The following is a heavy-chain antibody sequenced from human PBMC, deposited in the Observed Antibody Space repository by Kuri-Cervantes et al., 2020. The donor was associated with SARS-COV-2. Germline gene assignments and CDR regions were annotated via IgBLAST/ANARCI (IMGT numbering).Heavy chain of an antibody. Sequence: GSLRLSCAVYGGSFSGYYWSWIRQPPGKGLEWIGEINHSGSTNYNPSLKSRVTISVATSKIQFSLKLSSVTAADTAVYYCARDQGGYYMDVWGKGTTVTVSS. J-gene: IGHJ6*03. CDR2: INHSGST. CDR1: GGSFSGYY. D-gene: IGHD3-16*01. CDR3: ARDQGGYYMDV. V-gene: IGHV4-34*01.